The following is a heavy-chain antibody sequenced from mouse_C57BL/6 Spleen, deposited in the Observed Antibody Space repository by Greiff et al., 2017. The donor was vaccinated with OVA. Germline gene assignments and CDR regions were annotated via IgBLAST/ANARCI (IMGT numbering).Heavy chain of an antibody. D-gene: IGHD2-4*01. CDR2: RTAYHAGT. V-gene: IGHV1-19*01. Sequence: EVQLQQSGPVLVKPGASVKMSCKASGYTFTDYYMNWVKQSHPTSIEWIGLRTAYHAGTSYNQKFKGKATLTVDKSSSTAYMELNSLTSEDSAVYYWARRVIYYDYDRAMDYWGQGTSVTVSS. J-gene: IGHJ4*01. CDR1: GYTFTDYY. CDR3: ARRVIYYDYDRAMDY.